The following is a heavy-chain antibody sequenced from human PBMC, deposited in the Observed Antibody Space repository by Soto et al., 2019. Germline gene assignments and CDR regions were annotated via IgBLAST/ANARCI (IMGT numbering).Heavy chain of an antibody. CDR2: IYYSGST. J-gene: IGHJ5*02. Sequence: QVQLQESGPGLVKPSQTLSLTCTVSGGSISSGGYYWSWIRQHPGKGLEWIGYIYYSGSTYYNPSLKSRVTIAVDTSKNQFSLKLSSVTAADTAVYYCAREYSSSWGNWFDPWGQGTLVTVSS. CDR3: AREYSSSWGNWFDP. D-gene: IGHD6-13*01. CDR1: GGSISSGGYY. V-gene: IGHV4-31*03.